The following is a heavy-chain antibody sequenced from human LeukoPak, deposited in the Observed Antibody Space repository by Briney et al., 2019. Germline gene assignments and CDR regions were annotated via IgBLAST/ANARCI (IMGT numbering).Heavy chain of an antibody. D-gene: IGHD7-27*01. CDR1: GFTVSSNY. CDR3: ARANWGHPMYYFDY. J-gene: IGHJ4*02. Sequence: GGSLRLSCAASGFTVSSNYMSWVRQAPGKGLEWVSVIYSGGSTYYADSVKGRCTITRDNSKKTLYLQMNSLRAEDTAVYYCARANWGHPMYYFDYWGQGTLVTVPS. CDR2: IYSGGST. V-gene: IGHV3-66*01.